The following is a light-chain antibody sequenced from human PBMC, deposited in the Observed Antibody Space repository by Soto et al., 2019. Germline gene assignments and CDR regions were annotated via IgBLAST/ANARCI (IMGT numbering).Light chain of an antibody. Sequence: DIQMTKSPSTLPASVGDRVTITCRASQTISSWLAWYQQKPGKAPKLLIYKASTLKSGVPSRFSGSGSGTEFTLTISSLQPDDFATYYCQHYNSYSEAFGQGTKVDI. CDR2: KAS. J-gene: IGKJ1*01. CDR3: QHYNSYSEA. CDR1: QTISSW. V-gene: IGKV1-5*03.